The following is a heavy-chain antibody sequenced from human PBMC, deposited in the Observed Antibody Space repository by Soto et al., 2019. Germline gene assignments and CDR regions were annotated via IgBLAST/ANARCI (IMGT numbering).Heavy chain of an antibody. CDR3: ARSVYYYDSSGYPIVVYYFDY. CDR1: GYTYTSYA. Sequence: ASVKVSCKASGYTYTSYAMHWVRQAPGQRLEWMGWINAGNGNTKYSQKFQGRVTITRDTSASTAYMELSSLRSEDTAVYYCARSVYYYDSSGYPIVVYYFDYWGQGTLVTVSS. CDR2: INAGNGNT. J-gene: IGHJ4*02. D-gene: IGHD3-22*01. V-gene: IGHV1-3*01.